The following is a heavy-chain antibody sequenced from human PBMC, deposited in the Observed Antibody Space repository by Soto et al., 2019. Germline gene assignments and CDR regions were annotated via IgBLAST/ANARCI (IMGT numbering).Heavy chain of an antibody. CDR1: GYTFTSYD. CDR2: MNPNSGNT. V-gene: IGHV1-8*01. D-gene: IGHD2-2*01. J-gene: IGHJ6*03. Sequence: ASVKVSCKASGYTFTSYDINWVRQATGQGLEWMGWMNPNSGNTGYAQKFQGRVTMTRNTSISTAYMELSSLRSEDTAGYYCARGPPIYCSSTSCYFGRWDYYYYYMDVWGKGTTVTVSS. CDR3: ARGPPIYCSSTSCYFGRWDYYYYYMDV.